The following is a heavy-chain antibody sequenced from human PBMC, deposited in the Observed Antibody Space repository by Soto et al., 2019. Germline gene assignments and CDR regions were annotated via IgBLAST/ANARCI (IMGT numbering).Heavy chain of an antibody. CDR2: IWYDGSNK. CDR1: GFTFSSYG. J-gene: IGHJ3*02. Sequence: VWSMRLSCAASGFTFSSYGMHWVRQAPGKGLEWVAVIWYDGSNKYYADSVKGRFTISRDNSKNTLYLQMNSLRAEDTAVYYCARERRPLFSIDDVFVSWGPGSRVTV. CDR3: ARERRPLFSIDDVFVS. D-gene: IGHD2-21*01. V-gene: IGHV3-33*01.